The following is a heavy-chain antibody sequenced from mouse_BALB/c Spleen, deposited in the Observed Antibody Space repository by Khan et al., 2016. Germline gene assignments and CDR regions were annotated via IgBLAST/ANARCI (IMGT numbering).Heavy chain of an antibody. Sequence: QVQLQQSGAELMKPGASVKISCKSTGYTFSNYWIEWVKQRPGHGLEWIGDILPGCGKRNYNENLKGKATFTADTSSNTAYMQLSSLTSEDSAVYYCARAWYSMDYWGQGTSVTVSS. CDR1: GYTFSNYW. V-gene: IGHV1-9*01. CDR3: ARAWYSMDY. CDR2: ILPGCGKR. J-gene: IGHJ4*01.